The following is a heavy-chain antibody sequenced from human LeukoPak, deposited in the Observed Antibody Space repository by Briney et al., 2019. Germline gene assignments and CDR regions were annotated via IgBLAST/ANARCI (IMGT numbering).Heavy chain of an antibody. Sequence: PGGSLRLSCAASGFTFTNYAMSWVRQAPGKGLEWVSSVSSSGDKKYYADSVKGRFTISRDNSKNTLYLQVNSLRAEDTAVYYCVKERYSSGWSDSFHYWGQGTLVTVSS. CDR1: GFTFTNYA. J-gene: IGHJ4*02. V-gene: IGHV3-23*01. D-gene: IGHD6-19*01. CDR3: VKERYSSGWSDSFHY. CDR2: VSSSGDKK.